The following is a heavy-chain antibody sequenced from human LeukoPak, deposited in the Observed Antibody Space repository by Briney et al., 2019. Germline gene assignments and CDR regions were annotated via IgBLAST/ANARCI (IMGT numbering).Heavy chain of an antibody. J-gene: IGHJ4*02. Sequence: GGSLRLSCAASGFTFSSYAMSWVRQAPGRGLEWVSAISGSGAGTYYADSVKGRFTISRDNSKNTLYLQMNSLRAEDTAVYSCAKERKEVVLLWFGELGYWGQGTLVTVSS. CDR2: ISGSGAGT. V-gene: IGHV3-23*01. CDR1: GFTFSSYA. D-gene: IGHD3-10*01. CDR3: AKERKEVVLLWFGELGY.